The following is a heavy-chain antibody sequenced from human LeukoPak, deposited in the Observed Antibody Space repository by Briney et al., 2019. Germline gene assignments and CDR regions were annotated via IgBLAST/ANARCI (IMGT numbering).Heavy chain of an antibody. D-gene: IGHD3-22*01. CDR1: GGSISSHY. J-gene: IGHJ3*02. V-gene: IGHV4-59*11. Sequence: PSETLSLTCTVSGGSISSHYWSWIRQPPGKGLVWMGYINYSGNTNYSPSLKSRVTISVDTSKNKVSLKLSSVTAAGTAVYYCAKAYLYYDSSGYPCVSFDSWGQGTMVTVSS. CDR3: AKAYLYYDSSGYPCVSFDS. CDR2: INYSGNT.